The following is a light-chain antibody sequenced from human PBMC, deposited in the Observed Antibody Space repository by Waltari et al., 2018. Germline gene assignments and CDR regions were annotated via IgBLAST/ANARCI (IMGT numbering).Light chain of an antibody. CDR2: AAS. J-gene: IGKJ4*01. CDR1: QRISSF. Sequence: DSQMTQSPSSLSASVGDSVTIPFRTSQRISSFWDWYQQKLVKAPQLLIYAASSLHSVVPSRFSGSGSGTDFTLTISSLQPEDFATYYCQQSYSNPLTFGGGTKVEIK. CDR3: QQSYSNPLT. V-gene: IGKV1-39*01.